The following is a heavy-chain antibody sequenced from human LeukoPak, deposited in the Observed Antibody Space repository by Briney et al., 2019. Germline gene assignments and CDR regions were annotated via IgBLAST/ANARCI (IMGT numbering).Heavy chain of an antibody. CDR3: ARAYGQYSSSSGDY. Sequence: GASVNVSCKASGYTFTGYYMHWVRQAPGQGLEWMGWINPNSGGTNYAQKFQGKVTMTRDTSISTAYMELSRLRSDDTAVYYCARAYGQYSSSSGDYWGQGTLVTVSS. J-gene: IGHJ4*02. CDR1: GYTFTGYY. D-gene: IGHD6-6*01. CDR2: INPNSGGT. V-gene: IGHV1-2*02.